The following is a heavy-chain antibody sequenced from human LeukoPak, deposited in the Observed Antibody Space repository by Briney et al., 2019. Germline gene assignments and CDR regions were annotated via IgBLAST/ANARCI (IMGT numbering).Heavy chain of an antibody. J-gene: IGHJ4*02. V-gene: IGHV3-23*01. CDR1: GFTFSSYE. Sequence: PGGSLRLSCAASGFTFSSYEMSWVRQAPGKGLEWVSAISSSGGSTYYADSVKGRFTISRDNSRNTLYLQMNTLRAEDTAVYFCAKSPVSSCRGSFCYPFDYWGQGNLVTVSS. D-gene: IGHD2-15*01. CDR2: ISSSGGST. CDR3: AKSPVSSCRGSFCYPFDY.